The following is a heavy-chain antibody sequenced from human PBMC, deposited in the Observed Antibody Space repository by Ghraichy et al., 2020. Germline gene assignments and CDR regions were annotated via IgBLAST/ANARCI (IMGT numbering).Heavy chain of an antibody. CDR1: GGSISSSSYY. Sequence: SETLSLTCTVSGGSISSSSYYWGWIRQPPGKGLEWIGSIYYSGSTYYNPSLKSRVTISVDTSKNQFSLKLSSVTAADTAVYYCARVELYSVSCFDYWGQGTLVTVSS. CDR2: IYYSGST. V-gene: IGHV4-39*01. J-gene: IGHJ4*02. CDR3: ARVELYSVSCFDY. D-gene: IGHD3-10*02.